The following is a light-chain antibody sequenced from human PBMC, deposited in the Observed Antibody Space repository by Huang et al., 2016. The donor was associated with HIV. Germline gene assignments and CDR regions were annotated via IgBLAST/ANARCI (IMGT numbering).Light chain of an antibody. CDR2: AAS. CDR3: QQLNSYPPT. V-gene: IGKV1-9*01. J-gene: IGKJ1*01. Sequence: IQLTQSPSSLSASVGDRVNITCRASQGISSYLAWYQQKPGKAPKRLIYAASTLQSGVPSRFSGSGSGTDFTLTISSLQPEDFATYHCQQLNSYPPTFGQGTKVEIK. CDR1: QGISSY.